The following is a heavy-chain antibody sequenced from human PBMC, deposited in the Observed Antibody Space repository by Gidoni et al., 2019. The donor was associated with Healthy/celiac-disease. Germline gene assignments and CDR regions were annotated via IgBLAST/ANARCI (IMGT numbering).Heavy chain of an antibody. CDR1: GFSVSSYA. CDR2: ISGSGGST. CDR3: ANLCSGGSCYNDAFDI. Sequence: EVQRLESGGGWVQPGGSMRLSCADSGFSVSSYAMSWVRQAPGKGLEWFSAISGSGGSTYYADSVKVRFTISRDNSKNTLYLQMNSLRAEDTAVYYCANLCSGGSCYNDAFDIWGQGTMVTVSS. J-gene: IGHJ3*02. V-gene: IGHV3-23*01. D-gene: IGHD2-15*01.